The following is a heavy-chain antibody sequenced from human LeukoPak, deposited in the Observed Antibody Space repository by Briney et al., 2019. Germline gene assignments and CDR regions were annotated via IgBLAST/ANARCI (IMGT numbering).Heavy chain of an antibody. CDR1: GFTFSSYS. CDR3: ARDSGGIAVAGTFPLTTPNDAFDI. CDR2: ISSSSSTI. D-gene: IGHD6-19*01. V-gene: IGHV3-48*01. Sequence: GGSLRLSCAASGFTFSSYSMNWVRQAPGKGLEWVSYISSSSSTIYYADSVKGRFTISRDNAKNSLYLQMNSLRAEDTAVYYCARDSGGIAVAGTFPLTTPNDAFDIWGQGTMVTVSS. J-gene: IGHJ3*02.